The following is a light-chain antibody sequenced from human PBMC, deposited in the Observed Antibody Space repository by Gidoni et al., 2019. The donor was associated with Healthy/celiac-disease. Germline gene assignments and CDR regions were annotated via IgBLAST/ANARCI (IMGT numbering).Light chain of an antibody. CDR3: QSYDSSLSVSYV. J-gene: IGLJ1*01. Sequence: QSVLTQPPSVSGAPGQRVTISCTGSSSNIGAGYDVPWYQQLPGTAPKLLIYGNSNQPSGVPDRFSGSKSGTSASLAITGLQAEDEADYYCQSYDSSLSVSYVFGTGTKVTVL. CDR1: SSNIGAGYD. V-gene: IGLV1-40*01. CDR2: GNS.